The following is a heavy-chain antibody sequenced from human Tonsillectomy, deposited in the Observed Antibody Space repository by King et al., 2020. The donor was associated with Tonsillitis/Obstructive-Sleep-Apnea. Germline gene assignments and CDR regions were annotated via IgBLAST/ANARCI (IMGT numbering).Heavy chain of an antibody. CDR3: ARDGYNSHYYFYMDV. V-gene: IGHV3-33*01. Sequence: VQLVESGGGVVQPGGSLRLSCEASGFKFGTFGMHWVRQAPGKGLEWVALIWIDGSNEYYADSVRGRFNISRDNSKNTLYLQLNTLRAEDTAVYYCARDGYNSHYYFYMDVWGTGTTVTVSS. CDR2: IWIDGSNE. D-gene: IGHD5-24*01. J-gene: IGHJ6*03. CDR1: GFKFGTFG.